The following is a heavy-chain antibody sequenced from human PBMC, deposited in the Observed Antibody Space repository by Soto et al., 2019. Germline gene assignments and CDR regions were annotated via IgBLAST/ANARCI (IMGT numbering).Heavy chain of an antibody. J-gene: IGHJ4*02. CDR1: GLTFRSYS. V-gene: IGHV3-21*06. CDR2: VSSTSNYI. CDR3: ARESEDLTSNFDY. Sequence: PGGSLRLSCAASGLTFRSYSINWVRQTPGRGLEWVSSVSSTSNYIYYADSVKGRFTISRDNAKNSLYLEMNSLRAEDTAVYYCARESEDLTSNFDYWGQGTLVTVSS.